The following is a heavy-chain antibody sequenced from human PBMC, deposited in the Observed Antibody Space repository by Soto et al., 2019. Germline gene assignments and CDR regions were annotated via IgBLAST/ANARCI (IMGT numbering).Heavy chain of an antibody. CDR3: AKGGWWQLARIVRSYLDY. V-gene: IGHV4-61*01. J-gene: IGHJ4*02. Sequence: SETLSLTCTVSGGSVSSGSYYWNWIRQPPGKGLEWIGYIFYSGSTNYNPSLKSRVTISVDTSKNQFSLKLNSVTAADTALYYCAKGGWWQLARIVRSYLDYWGQGTLVTVS. CDR1: GGSVSSGSYY. D-gene: IGHD2-15*01. CDR2: IFYSGST.